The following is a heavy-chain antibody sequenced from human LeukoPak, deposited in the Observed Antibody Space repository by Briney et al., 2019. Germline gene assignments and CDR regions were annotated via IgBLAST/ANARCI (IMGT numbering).Heavy chain of an antibody. CDR2: INHSGST. CDR1: GGSFSGYY. CDR3: ARHSPYYYDSSGYSN. D-gene: IGHD3-22*01. V-gene: IGHV4-34*01. J-gene: IGHJ4*02. Sequence: SETLSLTCAVYGGSFSGYYWSWIRQPPGKGLEWIGEINHSGSTNYNPSLKSRVTISVDTSKNQFSLKLSSVTAADTAVYYCARHSPYYYDSSGYSNWGQGTLVTVSS.